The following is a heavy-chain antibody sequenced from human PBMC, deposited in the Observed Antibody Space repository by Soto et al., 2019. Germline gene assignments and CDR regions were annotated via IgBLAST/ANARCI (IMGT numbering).Heavy chain of an antibody. V-gene: IGHV4-34*01. CDR3: ARDFLVPAANHY. CDR2: INHSGST. Sequence: PSETLSLTCAVYGGSFSGYYWSWIRQPPGKGLEWIGEINHSGSTNYNPSLKSRVTISVDTSKNQFSLKLSSVTAADTAVYYCARDFLVPAANHYWGQGTLVTVSS. J-gene: IGHJ4*02. D-gene: IGHD2-2*01. CDR1: GGSFSGYY.